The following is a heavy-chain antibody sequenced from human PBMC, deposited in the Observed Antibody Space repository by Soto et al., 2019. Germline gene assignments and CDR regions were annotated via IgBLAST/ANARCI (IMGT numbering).Heavy chain of an antibody. J-gene: IGHJ6*02. V-gene: IGHV1-2*04. CDR1: GYTFTGYY. CDR3: ARAVYCFSTSCYDPYYYYGMDV. CDR2: INPNSGGT. Sequence: ASVKVSCKASGYTFTGYYMHWVRQAPGQGLEWMGWINPNSGGTNYAQKYQGWVTMTRDTSISTAYMELSRLRYDDTAVYYCARAVYCFSTSCYDPYYYYGMDVWGQGTTVTVSS. D-gene: IGHD2-2*01.